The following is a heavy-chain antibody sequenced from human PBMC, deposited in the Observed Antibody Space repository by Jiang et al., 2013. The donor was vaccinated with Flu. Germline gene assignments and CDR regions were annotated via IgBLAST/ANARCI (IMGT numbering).Heavy chain of an antibody. D-gene: IGHD6-13*01. V-gene: IGHV4-38-2*02. Sequence: TLSLTCTVSGYSISSGYYWGWIRQPPGKGLEWIGSIYHSGSTYYNPSLKSRVTISVDTSKNQFSLKLSSVTAADTAVYYCARERPTTSSWYLETNWFDPWGQGTLVTVSS. CDR2: IYHSGST. CDR3: ARERPTTSSWYLETNWFDP. CDR1: GYSISSGYY. J-gene: IGHJ5*02.